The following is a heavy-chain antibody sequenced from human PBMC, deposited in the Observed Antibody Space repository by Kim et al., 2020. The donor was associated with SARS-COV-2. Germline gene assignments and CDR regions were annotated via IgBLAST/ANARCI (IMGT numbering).Heavy chain of an antibody. CDR2: INAGNGNT. J-gene: IGHJ6*02. Sequence: ASVKVSCKASGYTFSTYAMHWVRQAPGQMLEWMGWINAGNGNTKYSQKFQGRVTITRDTSASTAYMELSSLRSEDAAVYYCASCSGGSCYYYGMDVWGQGTTVTVSS. D-gene: IGHD2-15*01. V-gene: IGHV1-3*01. CDR1: GYTFSTYA. CDR3: ASCSGGSCYYYGMDV.